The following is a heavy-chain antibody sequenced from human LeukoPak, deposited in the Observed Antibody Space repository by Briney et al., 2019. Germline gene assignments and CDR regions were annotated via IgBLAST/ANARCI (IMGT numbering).Heavy chain of an antibody. V-gene: IGHV3-9*01. J-gene: IGHJ5*02. D-gene: IGHD3-10*01. CDR1: GFTFDDYA. CDR3: ARGYWPGVSDT. Sequence: GGSLRLSCAASGFTFDDYAMHWVRQAPGKGLEWVSGISWNSGSIGYADSVKGRFTISRDNAKNSLYLQMNSLRAEDTALYYCARGYWPGVSDTWGQGTLVTVSS. CDR2: ISWNSGSI.